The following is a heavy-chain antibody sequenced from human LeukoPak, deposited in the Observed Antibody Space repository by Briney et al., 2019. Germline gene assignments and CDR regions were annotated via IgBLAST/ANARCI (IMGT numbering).Heavy chain of an antibody. CDR1: GFTLSSYR. CDR2: ISSGGGGT. CDR3: ARGGLSSAWYYFDS. D-gene: IGHD6-19*01. V-gene: IGHV3-23*01. J-gene: IGHJ4*02. Sequence: PGGSLRLSCAAAGFTLSSYRMNWVRQAPGKGLEWVSVISSGGGGTYYADAVKDRFTISRDNSKNTLYLQMNSLRAEDTAVYYCARGGLSSAWYYFDSWGQGTLVTVSS.